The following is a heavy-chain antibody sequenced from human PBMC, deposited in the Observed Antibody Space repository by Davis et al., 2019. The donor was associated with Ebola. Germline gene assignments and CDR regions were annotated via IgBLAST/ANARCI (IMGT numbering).Heavy chain of an antibody. V-gene: IGHV1-18*01. CDR3: ARGRGRVAAAGYEVIAAWFDP. CDR2: ISAYNGNT. J-gene: IGHJ5*02. Sequence: ASVKVSCKASGYTFTNYDINWVRQAPGQGLEWMGWISAYNGNTNYAQKLQGRVTMTTDTSTSTAYMELSRLRSDDTAVYYCARGRGRVAAAGYEVIAAWFDPWGQGTLVTVSS. D-gene: IGHD6-13*01. CDR1: GYTFTNYD.